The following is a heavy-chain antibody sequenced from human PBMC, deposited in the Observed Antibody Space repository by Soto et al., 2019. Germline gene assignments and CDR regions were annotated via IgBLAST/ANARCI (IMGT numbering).Heavy chain of an antibody. CDR1: GGSISSYY. CDR3: ASPLNRHGGYLGY. CDR2: IYYSGST. Sequence: PSETLSLTCTVSGGSISSYYWSWIRQPPGKRLEWIGYIYYSGSTNYNPSLKSRVTISVDTSKNQFSLKLSSVTAADTAVYYCASPLNRHGGYLGYWGQGTLVTVSS. D-gene: IGHD5-12*01. J-gene: IGHJ4*02. V-gene: IGHV4-59*01.